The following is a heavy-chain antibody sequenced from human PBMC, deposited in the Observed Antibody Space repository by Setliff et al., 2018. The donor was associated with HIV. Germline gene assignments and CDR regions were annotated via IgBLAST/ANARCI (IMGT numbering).Heavy chain of an antibody. Sequence: ASVKVSCKASGNTFSSHYMHWVRQAPGKGLEWMGLINPSGDITSYAEKFQGRVTMTRDTSITTAYMELSRLRSDDTAVYYCASPFGASDSGGYEYEAFAIWGQGTMVTVSS. D-gene: IGHD3-22*01. V-gene: IGHV1-46*01. J-gene: IGHJ3*02. CDR1: GNTFSSHY. CDR3: ASPFGASDSGGYEYEAFAI. CDR2: INPSGDIT.